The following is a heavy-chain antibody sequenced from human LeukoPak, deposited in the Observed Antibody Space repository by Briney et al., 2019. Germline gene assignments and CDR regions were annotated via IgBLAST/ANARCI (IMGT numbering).Heavy chain of an antibody. D-gene: IGHD3-22*01. CDR1: GASISSYY. Sequence: PSETLSLTCAVSGASISSYYWSWIRKPAGKGLEWIGRFYISGSTNYNPSLKSRVTMSVDTSKNQFSLKLSSVTAADTAVYYCASEGSSYNNWFDPWGQGTLVTVSS. CDR3: ASEGSSYNNWFDP. J-gene: IGHJ5*02. V-gene: IGHV4-4*07. CDR2: FYISGST.